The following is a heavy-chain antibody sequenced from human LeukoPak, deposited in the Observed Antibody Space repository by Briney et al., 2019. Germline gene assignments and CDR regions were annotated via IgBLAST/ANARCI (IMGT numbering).Heavy chain of an antibody. J-gene: IGHJ4*02. CDR3: ATSSGSYMDRFDY. Sequence: GASVKVSCKASGGTFSSYAISWVRQAPGQGLEWMGGIIPIFGTANYAQKFQGRVTITADKSTSTAYMELSSLRSEDTAVYYCATSSGSYMDRFDYWGQGTLVTVSS. V-gene: IGHV1-69*06. CDR1: GGTFSSYA. CDR2: IIPIFGTA. D-gene: IGHD3-10*01.